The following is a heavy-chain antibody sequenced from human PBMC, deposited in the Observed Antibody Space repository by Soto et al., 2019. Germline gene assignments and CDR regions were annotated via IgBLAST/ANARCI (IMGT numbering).Heavy chain of an antibody. CDR2: IIPILGIA. V-gene: IGHV1-69*02. CDR3: ASGNDCSSISCYSHYYYYMDV. Sequence: QVQLVQSGAEVKKPGSSVKVSCKASGGTFSSYTISWVRQAPGQGLEWMGRIIPILGIANYAQKFQGRVTITADKSTSTAYMELSSLRSEDTAVYYCASGNDCSSISCYSHYYYYMDVWGKGTTVSVSS. J-gene: IGHJ6*03. D-gene: IGHD2-2*01. CDR1: GGTFSSYT.